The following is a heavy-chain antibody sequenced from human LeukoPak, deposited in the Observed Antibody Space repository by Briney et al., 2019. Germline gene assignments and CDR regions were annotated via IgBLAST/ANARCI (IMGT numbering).Heavy chain of an antibody. V-gene: IGHV1-69*13. D-gene: IGHD3-3*01. Sequence: ASVKVSCEASGGTFSSYAISWVRQAPGQGLEWMGGIIPIFGTANYAQKFQGRVTITADESTSTAYMELSSLRSEDTAVYYCARNHEYDFWSGYEAQDYWGQGTLVTVSS. CDR3: ARNHEYDFWSGYEAQDY. CDR2: IIPIFGTA. J-gene: IGHJ4*02. CDR1: GGTFSSYA.